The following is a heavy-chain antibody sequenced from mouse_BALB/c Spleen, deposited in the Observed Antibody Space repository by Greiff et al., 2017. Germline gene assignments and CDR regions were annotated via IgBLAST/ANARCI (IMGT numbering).Heavy chain of an antibody. CDR1: GYAFSSSW. D-gene: IGHD2-1*01. CDR3: ARTYGNSAWFAY. CDR2: IYPGDGDT. V-gene: IGHV1-82*01. J-gene: IGHJ3*01. Sequence: VKLMESGPELVKPGASVKISCKASGYAFSSSWMNWVKQRPGQGLEWIGRIYPGDGDTNYNGKFKGKATLTADKSSSTAYMQLSSLTSVDSAVYFCARTYGNSAWFAYWGQGTLVTVSA.